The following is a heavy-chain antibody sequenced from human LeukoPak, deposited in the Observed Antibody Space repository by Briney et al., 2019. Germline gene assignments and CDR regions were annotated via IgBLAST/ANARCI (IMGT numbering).Heavy chain of an antibody. V-gene: IGHV3-30*18. D-gene: IGHD5-18*01. J-gene: IGHJ6*02. Sequence: PGGSLRLSCAASGFTFSGYGMHWVRQAPGKGLEWVAVLSYDGSNKFYADSVKGRFTISGDNSKNTLYLQMNSLRAEDTAAYYCAKLRVSGYTYGYGLDVWGQGTTVTVSS. CDR3: AKLRVSGYTYGYGLDV. CDR1: GFTFSGYG. CDR2: LSYDGSNK.